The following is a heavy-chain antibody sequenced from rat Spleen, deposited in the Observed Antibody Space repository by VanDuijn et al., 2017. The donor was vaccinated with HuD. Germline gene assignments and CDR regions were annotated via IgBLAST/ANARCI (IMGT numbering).Heavy chain of an antibody. Sequence: QVQLQQSGTELAKPGSSVKISCKASGYTFTSYAMHWIKQTTGQALEWTGYIAPGSGGTKYNEKFKGKATLTVDKSSSTAYMELSSLTPVDTAVYYCARSYGGPHWYFDFWGPGTMVTVSS. D-gene: IGHD1-11*01. CDR3: ARSYGGPHWYFDF. CDR1: GYTFTSYA. CDR2: IAPGSGGT. J-gene: IGHJ1*01. V-gene: IGHV1-43*01.